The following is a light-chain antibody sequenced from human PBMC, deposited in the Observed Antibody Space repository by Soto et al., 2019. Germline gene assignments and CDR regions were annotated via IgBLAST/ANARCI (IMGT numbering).Light chain of an antibody. CDR1: QSVGSK. V-gene: IGKV3-11*01. Sequence: EIVMTQSPVTLSLSPGEGATLSCRASQSVGSKLAWFQQKPGQAPRLLIYDAFNRATGIPARFSGSGSGTDFTVTISSLEPEDFAVYYCQQRSSWPITFGPGTKVDIK. CDR2: DAF. CDR3: QQRSSWPIT. J-gene: IGKJ3*01.